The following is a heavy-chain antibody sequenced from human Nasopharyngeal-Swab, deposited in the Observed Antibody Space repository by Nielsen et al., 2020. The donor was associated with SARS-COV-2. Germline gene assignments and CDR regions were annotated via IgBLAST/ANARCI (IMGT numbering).Heavy chain of an antibody. CDR1: GFTFSDYY. CDR3: ARDRGLTMVRGVIKD. V-gene: IGHV3-11*05. CDR2: ISSSSSYT. J-gene: IGHJ4*02. Sequence: GGSLRLSCAASGFTFSDYYMSWIRQAPGKGLEWVSYISSSSSYTNYADSVKGRFTISRDNAKNSLYLQMNSLRAEDTAVYYCARDRGLTMVRGVIKDWGQGTLVTVSS. D-gene: IGHD3-10*01.